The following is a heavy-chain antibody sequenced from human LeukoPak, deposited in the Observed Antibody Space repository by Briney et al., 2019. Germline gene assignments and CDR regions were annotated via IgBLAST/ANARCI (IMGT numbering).Heavy chain of an antibody. CDR2: ISSSGSTI. CDR3: ARDHEPWGIAVSAKDY. V-gene: IGHV3-11*01. Sequence: GGSLRLSCAASGFTFSDYYMSWIRQAPGKGLEWVSYISSSGSTIYYADSVKGRFTISRDNAKNSLYLQMNSLRAEDTALYYCARDHEPWGIAVSAKDYWGQGTLVTVSS. J-gene: IGHJ4*02. D-gene: IGHD6-19*01. CDR1: GFTFSDYY.